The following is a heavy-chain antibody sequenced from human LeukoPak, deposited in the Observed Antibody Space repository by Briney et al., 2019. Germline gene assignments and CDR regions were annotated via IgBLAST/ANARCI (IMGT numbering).Heavy chain of an antibody. Sequence: GGSLRLSCAASGFTFSSYWMSWVRQAPGKGLEWVANIKQDGGEKYYVDSVKGRFTISRDNSKNTLYLQMNSLRAEDTAVYYCAKDLGYDFWNFDYWGQGTLVTVSS. D-gene: IGHD3-3*01. CDR1: GFTFSSYW. V-gene: IGHV3-7*01. CDR2: IKQDGGEK. CDR3: AKDLGYDFWNFDY. J-gene: IGHJ4*02.